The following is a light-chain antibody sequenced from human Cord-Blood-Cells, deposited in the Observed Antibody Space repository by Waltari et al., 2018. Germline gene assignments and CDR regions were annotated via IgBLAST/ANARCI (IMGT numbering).Light chain of an antibody. CDR1: SSDVGGYNY. Sequence: QSALTQPASVSGSPGQSITISCPGTSSDVGGYNYVSWYQQHPGKAPKLMIYDVSNRPSGVSNRFSGSKSGNTASLTISGLQAEDEADDYCSSYTSSSTYVFGTGTKVTVL. V-gene: IGLV2-14*03. CDR3: SSYTSSSTYV. CDR2: DVS. J-gene: IGLJ1*01.